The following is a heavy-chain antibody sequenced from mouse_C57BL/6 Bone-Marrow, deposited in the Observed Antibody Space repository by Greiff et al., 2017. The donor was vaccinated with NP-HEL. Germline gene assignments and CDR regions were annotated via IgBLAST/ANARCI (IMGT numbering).Heavy chain of an antibody. CDR1: GYTFTDYY. D-gene: IGHD2-1*01. Sequence: QVQLQQSGAELVKPGASVKISCKASGYTFTDYYINWVKQRPGQGLAWIGKIGPGSGSTYYNEKVKGKATLTAYKSSSTAYMQLSSLTSEDSAVYFCARRDYGNSIDYWGQGTTLTVSS. CDR3: ARRDYGNSIDY. CDR2: IGPGSGST. V-gene: IGHV1-77*01. J-gene: IGHJ2*01.